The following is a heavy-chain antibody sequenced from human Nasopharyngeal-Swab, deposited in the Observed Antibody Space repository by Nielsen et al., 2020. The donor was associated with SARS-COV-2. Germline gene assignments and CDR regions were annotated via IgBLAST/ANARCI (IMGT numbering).Heavy chain of an antibody. J-gene: IGHJ4*02. V-gene: IGHV3-23*01. CDR3: GRNSDTSGASSHYFDC. CDR2: ISGSGGVT. CDR1: GLTFTNYA. D-gene: IGHD3-22*01. Sequence: GESLKISCEASGLTFTNYAMSWVRQAPGKGLEWVSGISGSGGVTSYADSVKGRFTISRDNSKNTLYLQMSSLRAEDTAVYYCGRNSDTSGASSHYFDCWGRGTLVTVSS.